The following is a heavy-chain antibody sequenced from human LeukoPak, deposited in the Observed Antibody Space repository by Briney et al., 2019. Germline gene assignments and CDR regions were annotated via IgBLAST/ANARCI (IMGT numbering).Heavy chain of an antibody. CDR3: ATVSQIGELSWFDP. J-gene: IGHJ5*02. D-gene: IGHD3-10*01. CDR1: GYTLTELS. V-gene: IGHV1-24*01. CDR2: FDPEDGET. Sequence: ASVKVSCKVSGYTLTELSMHWVRQAPGKGLEWMGGFDPEDGETIYAQKFQGRVTMTEDTSTDTAYMELSSLRSEDTAVYYCATVSQIGELSWFDPWGQGTLATVSS.